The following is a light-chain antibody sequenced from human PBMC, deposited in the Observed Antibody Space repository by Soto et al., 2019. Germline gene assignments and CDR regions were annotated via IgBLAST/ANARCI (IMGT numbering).Light chain of an antibody. CDR2: ETS. CDR1: SSDVWSYDL. V-gene: IGLV2-23*01. J-gene: IGLJ2*01. CDR3: CSYAGSRIVI. Sequence: QSALTQPASVSGSPGQSITISCTGTSSDVWSYDLVSWYQQHPGKVPKVIIYETSKRPSGVSNRFSGSKSGNTASLTISGLQAEDEADYYCCSYAGSRIVIFGGGTKVTVL.